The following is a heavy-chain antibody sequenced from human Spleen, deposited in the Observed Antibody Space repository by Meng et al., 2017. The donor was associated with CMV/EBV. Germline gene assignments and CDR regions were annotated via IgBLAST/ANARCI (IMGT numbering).Heavy chain of an antibody. CDR3: VRGGGTLDY. CDR1: DGSVSSNNW. CDR2: LNWRGDNT. V-gene: IGHV3-20*04. J-gene: IGHJ4*02. Sequence: GGSLRLSCAVSDGSVSSNNWWSWVRQAPGKGLEWVSGLNWRGDNTGYADSVKGRFTISRDNAKNSLYLQMNSLRADDTALYYCVRGGGTLDYWGQGTLVTVSS. D-gene: IGHD3-16*01.